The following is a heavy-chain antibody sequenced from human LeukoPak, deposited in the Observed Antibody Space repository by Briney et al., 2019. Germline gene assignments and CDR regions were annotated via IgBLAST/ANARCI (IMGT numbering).Heavy chain of an antibody. CDR3: AKGVMITFGGVIVKDAFDI. CDR2: ISGSGRDT. J-gene: IGHJ3*02. D-gene: IGHD3-16*02. Sequence: GGSLRLSCTTSGFTFGDYGMSWVRQAPGKGLEWVSIISGSGRDTYYANSVKGRFTISRDKSKNTLYLQMNSLRAEDTAAYYCAKGVMITFGGVIVKDAFDIWGQGTMVTVSS. CDR1: GFTFGDYG. V-gene: IGHV3-23*01.